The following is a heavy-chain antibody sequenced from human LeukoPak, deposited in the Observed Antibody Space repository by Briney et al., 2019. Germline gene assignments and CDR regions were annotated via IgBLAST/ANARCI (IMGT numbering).Heavy chain of an antibody. Sequence: SETLSLTCTVSGGSISSGGYYWSWIRQPPGKGLEWIGYIFHTGNTYYNPSLKSRVTISVDTSKNQFSLKLSSVTAADTAVYYCAKGYSSSPGMFDYWGQGALVTVSS. CDR3: AKGYSSSPGMFDY. D-gene: IGHD6-13*01. J-gene: IGHJ4*02. CDR2: IFHTGNT. V-gene: IGHV4-30-2*01. CDR1: GGSISSGGYY.